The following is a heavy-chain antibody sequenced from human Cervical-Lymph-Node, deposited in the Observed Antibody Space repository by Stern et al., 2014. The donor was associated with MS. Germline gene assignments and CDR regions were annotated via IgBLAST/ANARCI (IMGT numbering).Heavy chain of an antibody. CDR2: VSSDGYSK. CDR3: AREQPVVSGLDY. CDR1: GFTFTSYA. V-gene: IGHV3-30*09. D-gene: IGHD4-23*01. Sequence: QMQLVQSGGGVVQPGRSLRLSCAASGFTFTSYATHWVRQAPGKGLEWVASVSSDGYSKFYIDSVKGRFAISRDNSEDTVYLQMSSLRPEDTAVYYCAREQPVVSGLDYWGQGSLVTVSS. J-gene: IGHJ4*02.